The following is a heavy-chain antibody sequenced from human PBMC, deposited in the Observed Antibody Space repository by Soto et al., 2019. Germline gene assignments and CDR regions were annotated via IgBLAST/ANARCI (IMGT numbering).Heavy chain of an antibody. CDR1: GGSISSGDYY. CDR3: ARQLAVAGTSIYYYYYGMDV. J-gene: IGHJ6*02. Sequence: SETLSLTCTVSGGSISSGDYYWSWIRQPPGKGLEWIGYIYYSGSTYYNPSLKSRVTISVDTSRNQFSLKLSSVTAADTAVYYCARQLAVAGTSIYYYYYGMDVWGQGTTVTVSS. V-gene: IGHV4-30-4*01. D-gene: IGHD6-19*01. CDR2: IYYSGST.